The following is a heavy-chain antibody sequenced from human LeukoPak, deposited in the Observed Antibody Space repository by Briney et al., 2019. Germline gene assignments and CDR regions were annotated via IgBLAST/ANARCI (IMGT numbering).Heavy chain of an antibody. J-gene: IGHJ4*02. CDR2: ISGSGGST. D-gene: IGHD6-6*01. V-gene: IGHV3-23*01. CDR3: ATGRDEYSSSPFDY. Sequence: GGSLRLSCAASGFTFSTHAMSWVRQAPGKGLEWVSAISGSGGSTYYADSVKGRFTISRDNSKNTLYLQMNSLRAEDTAVYYCATGRDEYSSSPFDYWGQGTLVTVSS. CDR1: GFTFSTHA.